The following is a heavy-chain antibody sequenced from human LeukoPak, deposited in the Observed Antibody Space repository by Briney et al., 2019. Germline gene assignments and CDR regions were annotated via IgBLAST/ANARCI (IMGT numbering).Heavy chain of an antibody. CDR2: INPKSGGT. V-gene: IGHV1-2*02. CDR3: ARGSGSGRIDY. CDR1: GYTFSAYC. J-gene: IGHJ4*02. Sequence: ASVKVSCKASGYTFSAYCMHWVRQAPGQGLEWMGWINPKSGGTNYAQKFQGRVTMTRDTSISTAYMELSRLRSDDTAVYYCARGSGSGRIDYWGQGTLVTVSS. D-gene: IGHD3-10*01.